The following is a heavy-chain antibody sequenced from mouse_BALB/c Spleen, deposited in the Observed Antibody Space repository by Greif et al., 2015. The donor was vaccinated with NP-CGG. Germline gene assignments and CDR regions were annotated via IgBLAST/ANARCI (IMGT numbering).Heavy chain of an antibody. J-gene: IGHJ2*01. Sequence: DVKLVESGGGLVQPGGSRKLSCAASGFTFSSFGMHWVRQAPEKGPEWVAYISSGSSTIYYADTVKGRFTISRDNPKNTLFLQMTSLRSEDTAMYYCARLFDYWGQGTTLTVSS. V-gene: IGHV5-17*02. CDR3: ARLFDY. CDR1: GFTFSSFG. CDR2: ISSGSSTI.